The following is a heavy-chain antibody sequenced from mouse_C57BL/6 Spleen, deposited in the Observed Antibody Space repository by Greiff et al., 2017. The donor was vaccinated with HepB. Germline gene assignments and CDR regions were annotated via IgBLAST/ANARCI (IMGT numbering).Heavy chain of an antibody. D-gene: IGHD2-4*01. CDR1: GFTFSSYT. Sequence: EVMLVESGGGLVKPGGSLKLSCAASGFTFSSYTMSWVRQTPEKRLEWVATISGGGGNTYYPDSVKGRFTISRDNAKNTLYLQMSSLRSEDTALYYCARPYDYDRDYWGQGTSVTVSS. J-gene: IGHJ4*01. V-gene: IGHV5-9*01. CDR3: ARPYDYDRDY. CDR2: ISGGGGNT.